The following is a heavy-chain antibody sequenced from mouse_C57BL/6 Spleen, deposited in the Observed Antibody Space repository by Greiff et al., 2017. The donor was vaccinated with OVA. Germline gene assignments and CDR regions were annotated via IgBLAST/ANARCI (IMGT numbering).Heavy chain of an antibody. CDR2: IDPSDSYT. Sequence: VQLQQPGAELVMPGASVKLSCKASGYTFTSYWLHWVKPRPGQGLEWIGEIDPSDSYTNYNQKFKGKSTLTVDKSSSTAYMQLSSLTSEDSAVYYCARGGLGYAMDYWGQGTAVTVSS. J-gene: IGHJ4*01. V-gene: IGHV1-69*01. D-gene: IGHD3-3*01. CDR1: GYTFTSYW. CDR3: ARGGLGYAMDY.